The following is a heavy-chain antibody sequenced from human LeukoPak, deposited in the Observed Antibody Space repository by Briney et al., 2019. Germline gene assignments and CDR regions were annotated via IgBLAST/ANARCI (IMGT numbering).Heavy chain of an antibody. CDR2: INQDGGDK. CDR3: ARVRKDCSGGSCYSGYYYYYGMDV. Sequence: GGSLRLSCAGSGLTLSNYWMSWVRQAPGKGLEWVANINQDGGDKYFVDSVKGRFTISRDNSKNTLYLQMNSLRAEDTAVYYCARVRKDCSGGSCYSGYYYYYGMDVWGQGTTVTVSS. V-gene: IGHV3-7*02. D-gene: IGHD2-15*01. J-gene: IGHJ6*02. CDR1: GLTLSNYW.